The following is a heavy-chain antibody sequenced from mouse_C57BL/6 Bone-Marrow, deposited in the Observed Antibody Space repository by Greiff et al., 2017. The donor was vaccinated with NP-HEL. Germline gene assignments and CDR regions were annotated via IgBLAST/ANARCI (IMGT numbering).Heavy chain of an antibody. CDR1: GYAFSSYW. Sequence: QVQLQQSGAELVKPGASVKISCKASGYAFSSYWMNWVKQRPGKGLEWIGQIYPGDGDTNYNGKFKGKATLTADKSSSTAYMQLSSLTSEDTAVYFCARYYGSSYYFDYWGQGTTLTVSS. CDR3: ARYYGSSYYFDY. CDR2: IYPGDGDT. D-gene: IGHD1-1*01. J-gene: IGHJ2*01. V-gene: IGHV1-80*01.